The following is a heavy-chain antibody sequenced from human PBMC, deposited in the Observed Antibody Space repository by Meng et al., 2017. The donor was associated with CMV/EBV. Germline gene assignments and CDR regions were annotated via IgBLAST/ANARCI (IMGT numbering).Heavy chain of an antibody. V-gene: IGHV4-34*01. CDR3: ARGGNWFDP. CDR2: INHSGST. Sequence: QVQLKRCVAGLLKPSETLSLTCAVYGGSFSGYYWGWIRQPPGKGLEWIGEINHSGSTNYNPSLKSRVTISVDTSKNQFSLKLSSVTAADTAVYYCARGGNWFDPWGQGTLVTVSS. CDR1: GGSFSGYY. J-gene: IGHJ5*02.